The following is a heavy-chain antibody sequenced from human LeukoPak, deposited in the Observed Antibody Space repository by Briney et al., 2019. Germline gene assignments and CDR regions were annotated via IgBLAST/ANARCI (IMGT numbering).Heavy chain of an antibody. CDR3: ARGGSYHHNYFDY. CDR2: IYYSGST. Sequence: SETLSLTCTVSGGSISSYYWSWIRQPPGKGLEWIGYIYYSGSTNYNPSLKSRVTMSVDTSKNQFSLKLSSVTAADTAVYYCARGGSYHHNYFDYWGQGTLVTVSS. J-gene: IGHJ4*02. CDR1: GGSISSYY. D-gene: IGHD1-26*01. V-gene: IGHV4-59*08.